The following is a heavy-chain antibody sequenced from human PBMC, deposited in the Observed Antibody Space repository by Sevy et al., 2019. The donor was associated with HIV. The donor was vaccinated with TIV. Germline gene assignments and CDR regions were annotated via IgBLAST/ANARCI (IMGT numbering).Heavy chain of an antibody. CDR1: GYTFTSYG. CDR2: ISAYNGNT. D-gene: IGHD6-13*01. J-gene: IGHJ5*02. V-gene: IGHV1-18*01. CDR3: ATMWEYSSSWYPGGPLLA. Sequence: ASVKVSCKASGYTFTSYGISWVRQAPGQGLEWMGWISAYNGNTNYAQKLQGRVTITTDTSTSTAYMELRSLRSDDTAVYYCATMWEYSSSWYPGGPLLAWGQGTLVTVSS.